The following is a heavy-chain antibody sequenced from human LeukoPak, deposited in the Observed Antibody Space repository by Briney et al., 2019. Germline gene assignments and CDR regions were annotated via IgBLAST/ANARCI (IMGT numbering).Heavy chain of an antibody. CDR2: INPNSGGT. D-gene: IGHD3-10*01. V-gene: IGHV1-2*02. Sequence: ASVKVSCKASGYTFTGYYMHWVRQAPGQGLEWMGWINPNSGGTNYAQKFQGRVTMTRDTSIGTAYMELSRLRSDDTAVYYCARISRKINSPYGSGSYYSYWGQGTLVTVSS. CDR3: ARISRKINSPYGSGSYYSY. J-gene: IGHJ4*02. CDR1: GYTFTGYY.